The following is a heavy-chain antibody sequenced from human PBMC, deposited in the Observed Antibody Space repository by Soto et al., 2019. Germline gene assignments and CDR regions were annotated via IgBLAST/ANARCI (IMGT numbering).Heavy chain of an antibody. D-gene: IGHD6-19*01. CDR3: ARDVTYSSGFYH. CDR2: ISSSGSTI. J-gene: IGHJ4*02. Sequence: EVQLVESGGGLVQPGGSLRLSCAASGFTFSSYEMNWVRQAPGKGLEWVSYISSSGSTIYYADSVKGRFTISRDNAKNSLYLQMNSLRAEDTAVYYCARDVTYSSGFYHWGQGTLVTVSS. CDR1: GFTFSSYE. V-gene: IGHV3-48*03.